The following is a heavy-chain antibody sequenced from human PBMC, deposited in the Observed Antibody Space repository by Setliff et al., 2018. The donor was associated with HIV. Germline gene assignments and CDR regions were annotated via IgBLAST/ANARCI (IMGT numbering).Heavy chain of an antibody. J-gene: IGHJ3*02. CDR3: ARAINEIAVAGTGDGFDI. Sequence: VASVKVSCKASGYTFSSYGISWVRQTPGQGLEWMGWISAANGKKYYAPKVHDRITLTMDISTTTAHLQLRSLRSDDTAVYFCARAINEIAVAGTGDGFDIWGQGTMVTVSS. D-gene: IGHD6-19*01. CDR1: GYTFSSYG. V-gene: IGHV1-18*01. CDR2: ISAANGKK.